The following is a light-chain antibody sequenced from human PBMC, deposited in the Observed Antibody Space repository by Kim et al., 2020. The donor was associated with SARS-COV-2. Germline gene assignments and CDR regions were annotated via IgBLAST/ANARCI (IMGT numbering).Light chain of an antibody. V-gene: IGKV3-11*01. Sequence: LSRGETATLSCRTRQSVSHFLAWYQQKPGQAPRLLIYDASNRAPGIPARFSGSGSGTDFTLTISSLEPEDFAVYYCQQRTNWPPFTFGQGTKLEI. J-gene: IGKJ2*01. CDR1: QSVSHF. CDR3: QQRTNWPPFT. CDR2: DAS.